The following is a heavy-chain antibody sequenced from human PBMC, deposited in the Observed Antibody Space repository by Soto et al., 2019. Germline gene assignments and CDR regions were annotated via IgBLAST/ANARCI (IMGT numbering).Heavy chain of an antibody. CDR3: ARDHREMATVDAFDI. J-gene: IGHJ3*02. CDR2: IIPIFGTA. CDR1: GGTFSSYA. D-gene: IGHD4-4*01. V-gene: IGHV1-69*01. Sequence: QVQLVQSGAEVKKPGSSVKVSCKASGGTFSSYAISWGRQAPGQGLEWMGGIIPIFGTANYEQKFQGRVTITADESTSTAYMELSSLRSEDTAVYYCARDHREMATVDAFDIWGQGTMVTVSS.